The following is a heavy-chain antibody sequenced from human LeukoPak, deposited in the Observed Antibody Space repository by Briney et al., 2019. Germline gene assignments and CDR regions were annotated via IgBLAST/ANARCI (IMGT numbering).Heavy chain of an antibody. V-gene: IGHV3-21*01. Sequence: GGSLRLSCTASGFTFGDYPMSWIRQAPGKGLEWVSFISSSSSYIYYADSVKGRFTISRGNAKNSLYLQMNSLRAEDTAVYYCARIMTQQMVFDYWGQGTLVTVSS. J-gene: IGHJ4*02. CDR1: GFTFGDYP. CDR3: ARIMTQQMVFDY. D-gene: IGHD6-13*01. CDR2: ISSSSSYI.